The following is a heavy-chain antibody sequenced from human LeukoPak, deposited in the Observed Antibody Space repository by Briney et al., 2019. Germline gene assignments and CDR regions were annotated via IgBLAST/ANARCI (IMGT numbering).Heavy chain of an antibody. CDR2: INPNSGGT. Sequence: ASVKVSCKASGYTFTGYYMHWVRQAPGQGLEWMGWINPNSGGTNYAQKFQGWVTMTRDTSISTAYMELSRLRSDDTAVYYCARGYCSSTSCLASFSDYWGQGTLVTVSS. D-gene: IGHD2-2*01. CDR3: ARGYCSSTSCLASFSDY. CDR1: GYTFTGYY. J-gene: IGHJ4*02. V-gene: IGHV1-2*04.